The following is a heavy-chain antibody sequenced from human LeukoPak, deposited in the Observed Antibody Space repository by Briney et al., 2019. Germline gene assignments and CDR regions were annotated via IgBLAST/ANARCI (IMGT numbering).Heavy chain of an antibody. J-gene: IGHJ3*02. CDR3: ARDVPYYYESSGYYSLGFDI. CDR2: ISSSSSYI. Sequence: GGSLRLSCAASGFTFSSYSMNWVRQAPGKGLEWVSYISSSSSYIYYADSVKGRFTISRDNAKNSLYLQMNSLRAEDTAVYYCARDVPYYYESSGYYSLGFDIWGQGTMVTVSS. CDR1: GFTFSSYS. V-gene: IGHV3-21*05. D-gene: IGHD3-22*01.